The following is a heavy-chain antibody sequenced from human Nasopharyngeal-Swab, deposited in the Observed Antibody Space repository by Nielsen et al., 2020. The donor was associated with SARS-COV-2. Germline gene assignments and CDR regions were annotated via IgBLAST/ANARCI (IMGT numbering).Heavy chain of an antibody. CDR3: ARDLGYIRYCSGGSCYQDY. J-gene: IGHJ4*02. D-gene: IGHD2-15*01. CDR1: GYTFTSYY. CDR2: INPNSGGT. V-gene: IGHV1-2*06. Sequence: ASVKVSCKASGYTFTSYYMHWVRQAPGQGLEWMGRINPNSGGTNYAQKFQGRVTMTRDTSISTAYMELSRLRSDDTAVYYCARDLGYIRYCSGGSCYQDYWGQGTLVTVSS.